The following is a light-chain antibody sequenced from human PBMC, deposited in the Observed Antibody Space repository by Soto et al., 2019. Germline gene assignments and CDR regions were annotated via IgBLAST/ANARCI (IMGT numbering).Light chain of an antibody. J-gene: IGLJ2*01. Sequence: QPVLTQSPSASASLGASVKLTCTLSSGHSSYAIAWHQQQPEKGPRYLMKLNTDGSHSKGDGIPDRFSGSSSGAERYLTISGLQSEEEADYYCQTWGTGIKVFGGGTKLTVL. CDR2: LNTDGSH. CDR1: SGHSSYA. V-gene: IGLV4-69*01. CDR3: QTWGTGIKV.